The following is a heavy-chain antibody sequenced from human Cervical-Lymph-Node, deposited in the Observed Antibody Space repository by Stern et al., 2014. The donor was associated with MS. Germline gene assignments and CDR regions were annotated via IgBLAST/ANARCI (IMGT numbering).Heavy chain of an antibody. V-gene: IGHV1-2*02. CDR3: ARMAYSNIYYAGLDI. Sequence: VQLVESGAEVKTPGASVKVSCTAAGYIFTAYYIPWLRPAPGQGLVCLGWIDPDRGGTNYAQKFQGRVTMTRDTSISTAYMELTSPTSDDTAVYYCARMAYSNIYYAGLDIWGQGTMVTVS. D-gene: IGHD6-13*01. J-gene: IGHJ3*02. CDR2: IDPDRGGT. CDR1: GYIFTAYY.